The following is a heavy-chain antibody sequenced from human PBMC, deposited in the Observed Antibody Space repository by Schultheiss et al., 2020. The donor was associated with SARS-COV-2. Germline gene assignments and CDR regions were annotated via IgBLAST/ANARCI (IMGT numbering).Heavy chain of an antibody. Sequence: SETLSLTCTVSGASITAFYWTWVRQPAGKGLEWIGRVYPSGSTNYNPSLKSRVTMSTDMSKNQFSLSLSSVTAADTAFYYCARERTKGLTWYDAPLAYWGQGILVTVSS. V-gene: IGHV4-4*07. CDR1: GASITAFY. D-gene: IGHD1-1*01. CDR3: ARERTKGLTWYDAPLAY. J-gene: IGHJ4*02. CDR2: VYPSGST.